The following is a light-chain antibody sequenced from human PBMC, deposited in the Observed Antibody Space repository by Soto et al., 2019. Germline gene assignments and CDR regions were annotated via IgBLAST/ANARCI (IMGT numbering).Light chain of an antibody. Sequence: EIVLTQSPGTLSLSPGERATLSCRASQSVNNNYLAWYQQKPGQAPRLLIYGASSRAPGIPARFSGSGSGTDFPLTIRRLEPEDFAVYYCQQYGSSQYTFGQGTKLEIK. V-gene: IGKV3-20*01. CDR1: QSVNNNY. J-gene: IGKJ2*01. CDR3: QQYGSSQYT. CDR2: GAS.